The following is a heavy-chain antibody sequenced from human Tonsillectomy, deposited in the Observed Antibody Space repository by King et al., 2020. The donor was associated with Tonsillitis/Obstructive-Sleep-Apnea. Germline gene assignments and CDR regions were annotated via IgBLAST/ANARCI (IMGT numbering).Heavy chain of an antibody. V-gene: IGHV3-15*01. D-gene: IGHD2-2*01. CDR1: GFTFSNAW. J-gene: IGHJ6*03. Sequence: VQLVQSGGGLVKPGGSLRLSCAASGFTFSNAWMSWVRQAPGKGLEWVGRIKSKTDGGTTDYAAPVKGRFTISRDDSNNTLYLQMNSLKTEDTAVYYFTTEHAPSDIVVVPAAIHYYYYYMDVWGKGTTVTVSS. CDR3: TTEHAPSDIVVVPAAIHYYYYYMDV. CDR2: IKSKTDGGTT.